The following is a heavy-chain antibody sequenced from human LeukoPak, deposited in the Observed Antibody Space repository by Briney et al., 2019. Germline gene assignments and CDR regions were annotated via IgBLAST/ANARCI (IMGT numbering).Heavy chain of an antibody. Sequence: SETLSLTCTVSGGSTSSGDYYWSWIRQPPGKGLEWIGYIYYSGSTYYNPSLKSRVTISVDTSKNQFSLELSSVTAADTAVYYCARDLTTVTTWFDPWGQGTLVTVSS. CDR1: GGSTSSGDYY. CDR2: IYYSGST. CDR3: ARDLTTVTTWFDP. J-gene: IGHJ5*02. V-gene: IGHV4-30-4*01. D-gene: IGHD4-17*01.